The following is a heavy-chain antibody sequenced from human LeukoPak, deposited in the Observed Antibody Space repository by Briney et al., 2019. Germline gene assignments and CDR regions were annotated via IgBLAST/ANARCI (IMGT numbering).Heavy chain of an antibody. D-gene: IGHD5-18*01. CDR2: ISASGAST. CDR3: AKTYRDYFDY. Sequence: PGGSLRLSCAASGFTFNSYAMNWVRQAPGKGLEWISAISASGASTFYADSVKGRFTIPRDNAKNTVSLQLNSLRAEDTAIYYCAKTYRDYFDYWGRGTLVTVSS. CDR1: GFTFNSYA. V-gene: IGHV3-23*01. J-gene: IGHJ4*02.